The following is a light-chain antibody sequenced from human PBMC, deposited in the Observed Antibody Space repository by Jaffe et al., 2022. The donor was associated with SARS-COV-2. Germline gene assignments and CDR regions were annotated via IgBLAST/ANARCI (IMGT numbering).Light chain of an antibody. V-gene: IGKV3-20*01. Sequence: IVLTQSPGTLSLSPGERATLSCRASQSVSNSYLAWYQQKPGQAPRLLICGASSRATGIPDRFSGSGSGTDFTLTISRLEPEDFAVYYCQQYGNSYTFGQGTKLEMK. CDR3: QQYGNSYT. CDR1: QSVSNSY. CDR2: GAS. J-gene: IGKJ2*01.